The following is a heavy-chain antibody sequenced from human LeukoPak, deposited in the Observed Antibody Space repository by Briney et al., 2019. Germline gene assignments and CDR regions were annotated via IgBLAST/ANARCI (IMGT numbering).Heavy chain of an antibody. D-gene: IGHD1-20*01. J-gene: IGHJ6*02. CDR1: GFTFSDYA. Sequence: QPGRSLRLSCVASGFTFSDYALHWVRQAPGKGLGWVAVISYGGTHEYYTDSVKGRFTISRDNSKNTLHLQMNSLRPEDTSVYYCARNKAITGFFGMDVWGLGTTVTVTS. V-gene: IGHV3-30*10. CDR3: ARNKAITGFFGMDV. CDR2: ISYGGTHE.